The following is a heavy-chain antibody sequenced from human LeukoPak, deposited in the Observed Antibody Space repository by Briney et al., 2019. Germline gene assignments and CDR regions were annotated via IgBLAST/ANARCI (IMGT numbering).Heavy chain of an antibody. J-gene: IGHJ6*03. CDR3: SRSHDYGGLYFYYYMDV. CDR1: GGSFSCYY. V-gene: IGHV4-34*01. Sequence: SETLSLTCAVYGGSFSCYYWSWIRQPPGKGLEWIGEINHSGSTYYNPSLESRVTISVGTSKNQFSLNLRSVTAADTAIYFCSRSHDYGGLYFYYYMDVWGKGTTVTVSS. D-gene: IGHD4-23*01. CDR2: INHSGST.